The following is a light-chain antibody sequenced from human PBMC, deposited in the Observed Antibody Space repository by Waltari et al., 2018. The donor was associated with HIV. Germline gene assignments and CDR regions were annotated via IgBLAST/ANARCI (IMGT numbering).Light chain of an antibody. J-gene: IGLJ2*01. CDR3: GTWDSSLSAGV. CDR2: EKN. CDR1: SSNIGDNY. Sequence: QSVLTQPPSVSAAPGQKVTISCSGSSSNIGDNYVSWYQHLPGTAPKHLRYEKNRRPAGTPDRFAGANAGTSATLGIPGLQTGDEADYYGGTWDSSLSAGVFGGGTKLTVL. V-gene: IGLV1-51*02.